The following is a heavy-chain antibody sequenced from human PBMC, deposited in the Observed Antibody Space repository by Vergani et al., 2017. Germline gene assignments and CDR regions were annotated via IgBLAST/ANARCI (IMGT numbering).Heavy chain of an antibody. J-gene: IGHJ3*02. V-gene: IGHV4-38-2*01. CDR3: ARVQGYCSGGSCYATGGDAFDI. Sequence: QVQLQESGPGLVKPSETLSLTCAVSGYSISSGYYWGWIRQPPGKGLEWIGSIYHSGSTYYNPSLKSRVTISVDTSKNQFSLKLSSVTAADTAVYYCARVQGYCSGGSCYATGGDAFDIWGQGTMVTVSS. D-gene: IGHD2-15*01. CDR2: IYHSGST. CDR1: GYSISSGYY.